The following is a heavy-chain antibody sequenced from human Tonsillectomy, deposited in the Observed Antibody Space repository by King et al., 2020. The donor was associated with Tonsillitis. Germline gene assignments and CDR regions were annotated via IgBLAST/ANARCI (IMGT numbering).Heavy chain of an antibody. Sequence: VQLQQWGAGLLKPSETLSLTCAVYGGSFSGYYWSWIRQPPGKGLEWIGEINHSGSTNYNPSLKSRVTISVDTSKNQFSLKLSSVTAAYTAVYYCASISSGYYYSDYWGQGTLVTVSS. CDR1: GGSFSGYY. CDR2: INHSGST. D-gene: IGHD3-22*01. CDR3: ASISSGYYYSDY. V-gene: IGHV4-34*01. J-gene: IGHJ4*02.